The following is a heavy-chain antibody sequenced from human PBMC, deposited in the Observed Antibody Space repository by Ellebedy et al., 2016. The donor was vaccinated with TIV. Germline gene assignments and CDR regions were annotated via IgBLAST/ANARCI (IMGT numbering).Heavy chain of an antibody. D-gene: IGHD2-2*01. V-gene: IGHV6-1*01. Sequence: SQTLSLTCXISGDSVSSNSAAWNWIRQSPSRGLEWLGRTYYRSKWYNDYAVSVKSRITINPDTSKNQFSLQLNSVTPEDTAVYYCASGPGYCSSTSCFNPRYYYYYYMDVWGKGTTVTVSS. CDR3: ASGPGYCSSTSCFNPRYYYYYYMDV. CDR2: TYYRSKWYN. CDR1: GDSVSSNSAA. J-gene: IGHJ6*03.